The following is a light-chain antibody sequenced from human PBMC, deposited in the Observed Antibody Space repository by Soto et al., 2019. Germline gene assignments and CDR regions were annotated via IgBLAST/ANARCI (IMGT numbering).Light chain of an antibody. CDR2: DVS. J-gene: IGLJ1*01. CDR1: SSDVGGYNY. V-gene: IGLV2-11*01. CDR3: CSYAGRYTYV. Sequence: SVLTXTRSVSGSPGQSVTISCSGTSSDVGGYNYVSWYQQHPGKAPKLMIYDVSKRPSGVPDRFSGSKSGKTASLTISGLQAEDEADYYCCSYAGRYTYVFGTGTKVTVL.